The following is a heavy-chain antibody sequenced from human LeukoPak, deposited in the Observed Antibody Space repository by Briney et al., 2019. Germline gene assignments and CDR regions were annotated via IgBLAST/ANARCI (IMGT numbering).Heavy chain of an antibody. CDR1: GYTFTSYY. Sequence: ASVKVSCKASGYTFTSYYMHWVRQAPGQGLEWMGSINPSGGSTSYAQKFQGRVTMTRDTSTSAVYMELSSLRSEDTAVYYCARRDYLSRSSGWYVFDYWGQGTLVTVSS. CDR3: ARRDYLSRSSGWYVFDY. CDR2: INPSGGST. J-gene: IGHJ4*02. D-gene: IGHD6-19*01. V-gene: IGHV1-46*01.